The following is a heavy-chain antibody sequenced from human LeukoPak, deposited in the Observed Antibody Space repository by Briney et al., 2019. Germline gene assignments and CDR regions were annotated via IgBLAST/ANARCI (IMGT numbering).Heavy chain of an antibody. Sequence: GGSLRLSCAVSGFTFRSYAMNWVRQAPGRVLEWVSVIGDNDGNTVYGDFVKGRFTISRDNPKNTVYLQMNSLRAEDTAVYYCAKGYGISLSTGSSLLDNWGQGTLVTVSS. CDR3: AKGYGISLSTGSSLLDN. D-gene: IGHD1-26*01. CDR2: IGDNDGNT. J-gene: IGHJ4*02. CDR1: GFTFRSYA. V-gene: IGHV3-23*01.